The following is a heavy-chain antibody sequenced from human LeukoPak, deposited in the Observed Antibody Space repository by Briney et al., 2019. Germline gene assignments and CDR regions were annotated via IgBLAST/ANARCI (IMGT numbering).Heavy chain of an antibody. Sequence: PSETLSLTCTVTGYSISSGYYWGWIRQPPGKGLEWIGSIYHSGSTYYNPSLKSRVTISVDTSKNQFSLKLSSVTAADTAVYYCASYCGGDCYTPIYYYYYMDVWGKGTTVTVSS. D-gene: IGHD2-21*02. J-gene: IGHJ6*03. CDR1: GYSISSGYY. CDR3: ASYCGGDCYTPIYYYYYMDV. V-gene: IGHV4-38-2*02. CDR2: IYHSGST.